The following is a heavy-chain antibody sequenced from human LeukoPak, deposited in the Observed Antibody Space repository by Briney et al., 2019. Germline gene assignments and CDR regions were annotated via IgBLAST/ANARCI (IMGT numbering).Heavy chain of an antibody. CDR1: GYSISSGYY. CDR3: ARLGRPDDYGVLYYFDY. J-gene: IGHJ4*02. CDR2: IYHSEST. Sequence: ASETLSLTCAVSGYSISSGYYWGWIRQPPGKGLEWIGSIYHSESTYYNPSLKGRVTISVDTSKNQFSLKLSSVTAADTAVYYCARLGRPDDYGVLYYFDYWGQGTLVTVSS. D-gene: IGHD4-17*01. V-gene: IGHV4-38-2*01.